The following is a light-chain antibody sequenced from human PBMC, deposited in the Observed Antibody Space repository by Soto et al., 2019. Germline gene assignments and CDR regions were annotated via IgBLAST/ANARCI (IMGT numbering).Light chain of an antibody. CDR1: SSDVGGYNY. Sequence: QSALTHPASVSGSPGQSITSSCTGTSSDVGGYNYVSWYQHHPGKAPKLIIYDVSNRPSGVSIRFSGSKSDNTASLTISGLQPEDEADYHCSSYTTSNTRQIVFGTGTKLTVL. V-gene: IGLV2-14*03. CDR3: SSYTTSNTRQIV. J-gene: IGLJ1*01. CDR2: DVS.